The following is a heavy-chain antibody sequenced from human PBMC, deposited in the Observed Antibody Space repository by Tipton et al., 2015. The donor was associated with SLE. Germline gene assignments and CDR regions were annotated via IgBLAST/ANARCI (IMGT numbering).Heavy chain of an antibody. V-gene: IGHV4-61*02. D-gene: IGHD3-10*01. CDR2: IYTSGST. J-gene: IGHJ4*02. Sequence: TLSLTCTVSGGSISSGSYYWSWIRQPAGKGLEWIGRIYTSGSTNYNPSLKSRVTMSVDTPKNQFSLKLSSVTAADTAVYYCARGISARGVIIIYYFDYWGQGTLVTVSS. CDR1: GGSISSGSYY. CDR3: ARGISARGVIIIYYFDY.